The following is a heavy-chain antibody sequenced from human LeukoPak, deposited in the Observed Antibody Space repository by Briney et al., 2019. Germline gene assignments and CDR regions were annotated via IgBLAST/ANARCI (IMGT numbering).Heavy chain of an antibody. Sequence: PGGSLRLSCAASGFTFSDYYMSWIRQAPGKGLEWVSYISSSGSTIYYADSVKGRFTISRDNAKNPLYLQMNSLRAEDTAVYYCARYLWFGEPALNWFDPWGQGTLVTVSS. CDR1: GFTFSDYY. V-gene: IGHV3-11*01. CDR3: ARYLWFGEPALNWFDP. D-gene: IGHD3-10*01. CDR2: ISSSGSTI. J-gene: IGHJ5*02.